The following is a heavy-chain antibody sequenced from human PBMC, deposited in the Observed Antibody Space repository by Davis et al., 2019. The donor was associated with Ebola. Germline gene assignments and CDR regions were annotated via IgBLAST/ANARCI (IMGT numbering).Heavy chain of an antibody. V-gene: IGHV4-39*01. Sequence: MPSETLSLTCTVSGRSISSSSYYWGWIRQPPGKGLEWIGSIYYSGSTYYNPSLKSRVTISVDTSKNQFSLKLSSVTAADTAVYYCARHDCSGGSCYKPDAFDIWGQGTMVTVSS. CDR2: IYYSGST. J-gene: IGHJ3*02. CDR3: ARHDCSGGSCYKPDAFDI. D-gene: IGHD2-15*01. CDR1: GRSISSSSYY.